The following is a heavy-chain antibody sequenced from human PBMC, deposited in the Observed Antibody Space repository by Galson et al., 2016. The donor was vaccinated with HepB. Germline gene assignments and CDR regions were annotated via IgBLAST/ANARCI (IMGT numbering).Heavy chain of an antibody. CDR1: GFSFSRHW. V-gene: IGHV3-74*01. J-gene: IGHJ6*02. CDR2: INSDGSGT. Sequence: SLRLSCAGSGFSFSRHWMHWVRQAPGKGLVWVSRINSDGSGTIYADAVKGRFTVSRDNAKNTVSLQMNSLRGEDTAVYYCAISGDYRYYAMDIWGQRTTVTSSS. D-gene: IGHD4-17*01. CDR3: AISGDYRYYAMDI.